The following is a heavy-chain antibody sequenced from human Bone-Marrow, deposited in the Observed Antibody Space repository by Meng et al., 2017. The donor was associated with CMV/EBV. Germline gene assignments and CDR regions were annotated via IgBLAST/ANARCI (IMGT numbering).Heavy chain of an antibody. Sequence: QGKLKRGCAGLWKPSETLSLTCAVYGGSFSGYYWSWIRQPPGKGLEWIGEINHSGSTNYNPSLKSRVTISVDTSKNQFSLKLSSVTAADTAVYYCTGYQLLGSISYFDYWGQGTLVTVSS. V-gene: IGHV4-34*01. J-gene: IGHJ4*02. D-gene: IGHD2-2*01. CDR3: TGYQLLGSISYFDY. CDR2: INHSGST. CDR1: GGSFSGYY.